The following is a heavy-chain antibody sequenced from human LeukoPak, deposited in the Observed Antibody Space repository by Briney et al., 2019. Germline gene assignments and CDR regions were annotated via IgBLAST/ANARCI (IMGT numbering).Heavy chain of an antibody. Sequence: GGSLEISLKGSWYSFTSYWIGWVRPRPGKGLGWMGIIYPGESDTRYNPSFQGQVTLSADKSINTAYLQWNSLKASDTAIYYCARHGQGPRVPVDHWGQGTLVSVSS. J-gene: IGHJ4*02. CDR1: WYSFTSYW. CDR2: IYPGESDT. V-gene: IGHV5-51*01. D-gene: IGHD3-10*02. CDR3: ARHGQGPRVPVDH.